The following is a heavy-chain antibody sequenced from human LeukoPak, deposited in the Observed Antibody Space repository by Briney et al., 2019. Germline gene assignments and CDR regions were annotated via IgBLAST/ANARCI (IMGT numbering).Heavy chain of an antibody. CDR2: INSDGSST. V-gene: IGHV3-74*01. D-gene: IGHD2-2*01. Sequence: GGSLRLSCAASGFTFSTYWMHWVRQAPGKGLVWVSRINSDGSSTNYADSVKGRFTISRDISTDTLWLQMDSLRTEDTAVYYCAKGPLRGTAAAIDYWGQGTLVTVSS. CDR1: GFTFSTYW. J-gene: IGHJ4*02. CDR3: AKGPLRGTAAAIDY.